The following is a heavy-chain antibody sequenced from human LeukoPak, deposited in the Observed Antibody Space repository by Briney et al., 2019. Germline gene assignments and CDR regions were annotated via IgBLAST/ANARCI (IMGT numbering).Heavy chain of an antibody. V-gene: IGHV1-8*01. D-gene: IGHD3-9*01. J-gene: IGHJ6*02. CDR1: GYTFTSYD. Sequence: ASVKVSCKASGYTFTSYDINWVRQATGQGLEWMGWMNPNSGNTGYAQKFQGRVTMTRNTSISTAYMELSSLRSEDTAVYYCARSIRRYFDWLPRTYPPYYYHGMDVWGQGTTVTVSS. CDR2: MNPNSGNT. CDR3: ARSIRRYFDWLPRTYPPYYYHGMDV.